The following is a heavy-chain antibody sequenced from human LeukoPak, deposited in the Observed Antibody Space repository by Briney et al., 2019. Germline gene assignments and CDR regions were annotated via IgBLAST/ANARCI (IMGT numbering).Heavy chain of an antibody. CDR1: GGSISSYY. V-gene: IGHV4-59*01. CDR2: IYYSGST. CDR3: ARDLGSATNY. Sequence: SETLSLTCTVSGGSISSYYWSWIRQPPGKGLEWIGYIYYSGSTNYNPSLKSRVTISVDTSKNQFSLKLSSVTAAGTAVYYCARDLGSATNYWGQGTLVTVSS. J-gene: IGHJ4*02.